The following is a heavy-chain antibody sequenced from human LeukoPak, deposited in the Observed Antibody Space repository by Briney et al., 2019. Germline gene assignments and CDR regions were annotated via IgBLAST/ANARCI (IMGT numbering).Heavy chain of an antibody. CDR2: INSDGSST. Sequence: GGSLRLSCAASGFTFISSDMNWVRQAPGKGLVWVSRINSDGSSTSYADSVKGRFTISRDNAKNTLYLQMNSLRAEDTAVYYCARVPRRGSWYFLDAFDIWGQGTMVTVSS. J-gene: IGHJ3*02. D-gene: IGHD6-13*01. CDR1: GFTFISSD. V-gene: IGHV3-74*01. CDR3: ARVPRRGSWYFLDAFDI.